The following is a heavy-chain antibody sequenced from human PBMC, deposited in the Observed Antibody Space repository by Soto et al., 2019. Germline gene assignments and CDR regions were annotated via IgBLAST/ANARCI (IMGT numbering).Heavy chain of an antibody. D-gene: IGHD2-15*01. CDR2: IWYDGSNK. V-gene: IGHV3-33*01. J-gene: IGHJ3*02. Sequence: GGSLRLSCAASGFTFSSYGMHWVRQAPGKGLEWVAVIWYDGSNKYYADSVKGRFTISRDNSKNMLYLQMNSLRAEDTAVYYCARANVGIVVVVAATNRVAFDIWGQGTMVTVSS. CDR3: ARANVGIVVVVAATNRVAFDI. CDR1: GFTFSSYG.